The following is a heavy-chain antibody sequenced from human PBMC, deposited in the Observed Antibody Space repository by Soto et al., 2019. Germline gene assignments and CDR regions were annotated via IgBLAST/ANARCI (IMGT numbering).Heavy chain of an antibody. CDR3: PRFLRLTREDDY. CDR1: GYTFTSYG. J-gene: IGHJ4*02. D-gene: IGHD4-17*01. V-gene: IGHV1-18*01. Sequence: QIQLVQSGAEVKKPGASVKVSCKASGYTFTSYGISCVRQAPGQGLEWMGWISAYNGNTNYAQKFQGRVTMTTDTSTSTAYMELRSLRSDDTAIYYCPRFLRLTREDDYCGQGTLVTVSS. CDR2: ISAYNGNT.